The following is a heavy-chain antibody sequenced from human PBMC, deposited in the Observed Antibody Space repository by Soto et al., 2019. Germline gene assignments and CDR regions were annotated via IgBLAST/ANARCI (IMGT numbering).Heavy chain of an antibody. D-gene: IGHD3-3*01. Sequence: PSETLSLTCTVSGGSISSYYWSWIRQPPGKGLEWIGYIYYSGSTNYNPSLKSRVTISVDTSKNQFSLKLSSVTAADTAVYYCARGSPDFWSGYGYYYYDVDVWGQGTTVTVSS. CDR3: ARGSPDFWSGYGYYYYDVDV. J-gene: IGHJ6*02. CDR2: IYYSGST. V-gene: IGHV4-59*01. CDR1: GGSISSYY.